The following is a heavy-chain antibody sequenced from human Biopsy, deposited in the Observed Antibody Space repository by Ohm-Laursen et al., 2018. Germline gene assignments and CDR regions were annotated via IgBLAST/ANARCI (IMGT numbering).Heavy chain of an antibody. CDR3: ARVRGGFLEWFDY. CDR2: IYYSGTT. CDR1: GESMGTYY. D-gene: IGHD3-3*01. Sequence: TLSLTCTVSGESMGTYYWTWIRQPPGKGLEWIASIYYSGTTNKNPSLKSRVTISVDTSKRQFYLESSSVTAADTAIYYCARVRGGFLEWFDYWGQGTLITVSS. J-gene: IGHJ5*01. V-gene: IGHV4-59*01.